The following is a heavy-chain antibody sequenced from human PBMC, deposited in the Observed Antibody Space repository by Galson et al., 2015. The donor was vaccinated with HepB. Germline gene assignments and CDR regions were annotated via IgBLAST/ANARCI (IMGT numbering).Heavy chain of an antibody. V-gene: IGHV3-43*01. Sequence: SLRLSCAASGFTFGDYTMHWVRQAPGKGLEWVSLISWNGGSTYYADSVKGRFTISRDNSKNSLYLQMNSLKTEDTALYYCARDKTRRLVLGWFDPWGQGTLVTVSS. D-gene: IGHD6-19*01. CDR3: ARDKTRRLVLGWFDP. CDR2: ISWNGGST. J-gene: IGHJ5*02. CDR1: GFTFGDYT.